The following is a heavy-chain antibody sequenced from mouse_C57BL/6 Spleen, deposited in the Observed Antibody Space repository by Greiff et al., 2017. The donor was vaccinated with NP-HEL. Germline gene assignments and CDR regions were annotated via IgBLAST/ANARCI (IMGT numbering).Heavy chain of an antibody. D-gene: IGHD1-1*01. CDR3: ARERVEAMDY. CDR2: INPYNGGT. J-gene: IGHJ4*01. CDR1: GYTFTDYY. V-gene: IGHV1-19*01. Sequence: VQLQQSGPVLVKPGASVKMSCKASGYTFTDYYMNWVKQSHGKSLEWIGDINPYNGGTSYNQKFKGKATLTVDKSSSTAYMKLNSLTSEDSAGYCCARERVEAMDYWGQGTSVTVSS.